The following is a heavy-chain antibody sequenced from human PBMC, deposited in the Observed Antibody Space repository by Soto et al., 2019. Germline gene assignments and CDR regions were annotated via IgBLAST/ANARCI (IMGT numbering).Heavy chain of an antibody. V-gene: IGHV3-30-3*01. Sequence: GGSLRLSCTASGFTSSSYAMHWVRQARGKGLEWVAVISNEGSNKYYADSVKGRFIISRDNSKSTLYLQMNSLRAEDTAVYYCASEWRHDGLDYWGQGTLVTVSS. CDR1: GFTSSSYA. CDR2: ISNEGSNK. D-gene: IGHD5-18*01. J-gene: IGHJ4*02. CDR3: ASEWRHDGLDY.